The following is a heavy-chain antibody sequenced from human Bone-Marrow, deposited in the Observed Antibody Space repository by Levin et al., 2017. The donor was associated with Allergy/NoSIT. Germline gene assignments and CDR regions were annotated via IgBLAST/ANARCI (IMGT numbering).Heavy chain of an antibody. CDR1: GFTFSSYE. V-gene: IGHV3-48*03. CDR2: ISSGGSSTI. J-gene: IGHJ6*02. D-gene: IGHD6-6*01. Sequence: LSLTCAASGFTFSSYEMNWVRQAPGKGLEWVSYISSGGSSTIYYADSVKGRFTISRDNAKNSLYLQMNSLRAEDTAVYYCARDLAAYSSSVRGYYGMDVWGQGTTVTVSS. CDR3: ARDLAAYSSSVRGYYGMDV.